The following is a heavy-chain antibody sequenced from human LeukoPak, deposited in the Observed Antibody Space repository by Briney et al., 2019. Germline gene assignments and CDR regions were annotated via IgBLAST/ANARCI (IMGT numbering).Heavy chain of an antibody. J-gene: IGHJ4*02. CDR2: IIPILGIA. Sequence: GASVKVSCKASGYTFTSYGISWVRQAPGQGLEWMGRIIPILGIANYAQKFQGRVTITADKSTSTAYMELSSLRSEDTAVYYCASRFKVGDDYWGQGTLVTVSS. CDR1: GYTFTSYG. CDR3: ASRFKVGDDY. D-gene: IGHD3-16*01. V-gene: IGHV1-69*04.